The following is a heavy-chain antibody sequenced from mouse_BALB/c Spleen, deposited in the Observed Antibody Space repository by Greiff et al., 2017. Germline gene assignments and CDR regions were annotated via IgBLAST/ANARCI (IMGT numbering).Heavy chain of an antibody. J-gene: IGHJ4*01. CDR1: GFSLTSYG. CDR2: IWAGGST. CDR3: ARSPIYYGYDYARDY. V-gene: IGHV2-9*02. D-gene: IGHD2-2*01. Sequence: QVQLQQSGPGLVAPSQSLSITCTVSGFSLTSYGVHWVRQPPGKGLEWLGVIWAGGSTNYNSALMSRLSISKDNSKSQVFLKMNSLQTDDTAMYYCARSPIYYGYDYARDYGGKGTSVTVSS.